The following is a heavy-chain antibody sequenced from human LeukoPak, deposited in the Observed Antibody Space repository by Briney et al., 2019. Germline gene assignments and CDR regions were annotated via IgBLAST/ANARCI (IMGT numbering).Heavy chain of an antibody. CDR1: GGSFSGYY. CDR2: IYYSGST. Sequence: SETLSLTCAVYGGSFSGYYWSWIRQPPGKGLEWIGYIYYSGSTYYNPSLKSRVTISVDTSKNQFSLKLSSVTAADTAVYYCAKVGPARVRWFQFDPWGQGTLVTVSS. V-gene: IGHV4-30-4*01. J-gene: IGHJ5*02. D-gene: IGHD4-23*01. CDR3: AKVGPARVRWFQFDP.